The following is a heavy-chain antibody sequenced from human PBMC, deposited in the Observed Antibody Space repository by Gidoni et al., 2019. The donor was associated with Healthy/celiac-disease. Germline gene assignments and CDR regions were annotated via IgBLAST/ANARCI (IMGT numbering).Heavy chain of an antibody. D-gene: IGHD3-9*01. V-gene: IGHV3-49*05. Sequence: EVQLVESGGGLVKPGRPLRLSCTASGFTFGDYAMGWFRQAPGKGLEWVGFIRCKAYSGATEYAASVKGRFTISRNDSKRIAYLQMNSLKTEDTAVYYCTRDTYYDILGPIFWGQGTLVTVSS. CDR1: GFTFGDYA. CDR2: IRCKAYSGAT. J-gene: IGHJ4*02. CDR3: TRDTYYDILGPIF.